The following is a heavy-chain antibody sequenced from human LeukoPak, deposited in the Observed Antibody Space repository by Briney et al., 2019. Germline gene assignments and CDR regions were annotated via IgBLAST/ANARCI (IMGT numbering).Heavy chain of an antibody. V-gene: IGHV3-53*01. CDR3: ARVGELERRGPYFDY. J-gene: IGHJ4*02. Sequence: GGSLRLSCAASGFTVSSNYMSWVRQAPGKGLEWVSVIYSGGSTYYADSVRGRFTISRDNSKNTLYLQMNSLRAEDTAVYYCARVGELERRGPYFDYWGQGTLVTVSS. D-gene: IGHD1-1*01. CDR2: IYSGGST. CDR1: GFTVSSNY.